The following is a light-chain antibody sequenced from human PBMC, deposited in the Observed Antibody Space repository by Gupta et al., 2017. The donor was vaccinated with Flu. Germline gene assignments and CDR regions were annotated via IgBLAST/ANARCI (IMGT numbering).Light chain of an antibody. J-gene: IGLJ2*01. CDR1: SSDVGGYNY. CDR3: CSYAGSYTGK. CDR2: DVS. Sequence: QSALTQPRSVSGSPGQSVTISCTGTSSDVGGYNYVSWYQQHPGKAPKLIIYDVSERPSGVPHRFSGSKSGNTASLTISGLQTEDEADYYCCSYAGSYTGKLGGGTKLTVL. V-gene: IGLV2-11*01.